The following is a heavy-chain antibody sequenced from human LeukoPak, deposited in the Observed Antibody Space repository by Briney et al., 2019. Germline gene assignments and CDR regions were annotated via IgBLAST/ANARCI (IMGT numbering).Heavy chain of an antibody. D-gene: IGHD3-9*01. CDR3: ARAIPQGHDILTGPHMDV. Sequence: SVTVSCTASGGTFSIYAISWVRQAPGQGLEWMGGIIPIFGTANYAQKFQGRVTITADESTSTAYMELSSLRSEDTAVYYCARAIPQGHDILTGPHMDVWGQGTTVTVSS. V-gene: IGHV1-69*13. CDR2: IIPIFGTA. CDR1: GGTFSIYA. J-gene: IGHJ6*02.